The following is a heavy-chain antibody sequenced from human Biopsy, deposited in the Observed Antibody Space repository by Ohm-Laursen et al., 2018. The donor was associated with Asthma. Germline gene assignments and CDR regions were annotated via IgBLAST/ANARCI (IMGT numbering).Heavy chain of an antibody. J-gene: IGHJ6*02. CDR2: ISWNSGTI. V-gene: IGHV3-9*01. Sequence: SLRLSCAASGFSFDDYAMFWVRQAPGKGLEWVSGISWNSGTIGYADSVKGRFTISRDNAKNSLYLQVNSLGPEDTAVYYCARDMGAGPNQPPPGSGSSHLYGMDVWGQGTTVTVSS. CDR3: ARDMGAGPNQPPPGSGSSHLYGMDV. CDR1: GFSFDDYA. D-gene: IGHD3-10*01.